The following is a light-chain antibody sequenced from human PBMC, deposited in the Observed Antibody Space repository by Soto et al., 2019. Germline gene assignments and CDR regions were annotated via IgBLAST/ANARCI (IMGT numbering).Light chain of an antibody. J-gene: IGKJ1*01. CDR3: QQYNTYSWT. V-gene: IGKV1-5*03. CDR1: QSIKSW. CDR2: EAS. Sequence: DIQMTQSPSTLSASVGDRVTITCRASQSIKSWLAWYQQKKGKAPKLLIYEASSLESGVPSRLGGSGYGTELTITISSMKTDDFETYYCQQYNTYSWTFGQGTKVDI.